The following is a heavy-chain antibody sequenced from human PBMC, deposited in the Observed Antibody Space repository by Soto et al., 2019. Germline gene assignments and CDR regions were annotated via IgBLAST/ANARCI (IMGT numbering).Heavy chain of an antibody. D-gene: IGHD3-9*01. CDR1: GDSINSDNYY. J-gene: IGHJ4*02. CDR2: IYYRGNT. Sequence: SETLSLTCSVSGDSINSDNYYWGWIRQPPGKGLEWIGSIYYRGNTYYNPSLKTRVTISLDKSKSQFSLKLNSVSAADSAVYFCARLEGLATISYYFDYWGQGTLVTVSS. V-gene: IGHV4-39*01. CDR3: ARLEGLATISYYFDY.